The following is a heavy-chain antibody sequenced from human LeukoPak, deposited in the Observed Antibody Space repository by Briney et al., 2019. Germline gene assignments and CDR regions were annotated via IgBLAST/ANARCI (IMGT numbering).Heavy chain of an antibody. CDR3: AKDSTVTTLYYFDY. J-gene: IGHJ4*02. CDR1: GFTFNSFA. D-gene: IGHD4-11*01. Sequence: GGSLRLSCAASGFTFNSFAMTWIRQGPGKGLEWVSTVSGSGGGTYYADSVKGRFTISRDNSRNTLYLQMNSLRAEDTAVYYCAKDSTVTTLYYFDYWGQGTLVTVSS. V-gene: IGHV3-23*01. CDR2: VSGSGGGT.